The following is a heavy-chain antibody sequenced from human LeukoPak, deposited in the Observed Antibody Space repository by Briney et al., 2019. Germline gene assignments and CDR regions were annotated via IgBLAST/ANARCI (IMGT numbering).Heavy chain of an antibody. Sequence: SETLSLTCTVSGVSMSAYQWSWVRQSPEKGLEWIGCINNKGATSYNPSLKSRVTTSVDTSKSQFSLRLTSVTAADTAVYYCATSNDAKIAPFDHWGQGAPVTVSS. D-gene: IGHD2-21*01. CDR2: INNKGAT. J-gene: IGHJ4*02. CDR1: GVSMSAYQ. CDR3: ATSNDAKIAPFDH. V-gene: IGHV4-4*09.